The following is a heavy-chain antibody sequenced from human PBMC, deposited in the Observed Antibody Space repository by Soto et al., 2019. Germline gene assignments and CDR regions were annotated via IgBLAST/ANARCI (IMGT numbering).Heavy chain of an antibody. CDR2: ISAYNGNK. J-gene: IGHJ4*02. CDR3: ATNVKLEPFPYFDY. D-gene: IGHD1-1*01. CDR1: GYTFTSYG. V-gene: IGHV1-18*01. Sequence: ASVKVSCKASGYTFTSYGISWVRQAPGKGLERMGWISAYNGNKNYAQKLQGRVTITEDTSTNTAYMELSSLRSEFTAVYYCATNVKLEPFPYFDYWGQGTLVTVSS.